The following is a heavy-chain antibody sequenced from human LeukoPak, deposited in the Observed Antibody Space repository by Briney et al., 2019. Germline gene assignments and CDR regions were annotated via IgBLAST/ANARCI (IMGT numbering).Heavy chain of an antibody. CDR1: GFTFSSYA. V-gene: IGHV3-64D*06. J-gene: IGHJ4*02. D-gene: IGHD6-13*01. Sequence: GGSLRLSCSASGFTFSSYALHWVRQAPGRGLEYVSSISSNGGSTYYADSVKGRFTISRDNSKNTLYLQMSSLKPEDTAVFYCVKDRWQSLPYYFDYWGQGTLVTVSS. CDR3: VKDRWQSLPYYFDY. CDR2: ISSNGGST.